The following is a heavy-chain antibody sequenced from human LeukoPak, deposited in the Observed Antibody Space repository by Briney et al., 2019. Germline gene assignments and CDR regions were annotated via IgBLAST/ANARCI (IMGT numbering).Heavy chain of an antibody. CDR3: AGRTMVRGMEDY. D-gene: IGHD3-10*01. V-gene: IGHV4-39*07. Sequence: PSETLSLTCTVSGGSISSSSYYWGWIRQPPGKGLEWIGSIYYSGSTYYNPSLKGRVTISVDTSKNQFSLKLSSVTAADTAVYYCAGRTMVRGMEDYWGQGTLVTVSS. CDR2: IYYSGST. J-gene: IGHJ4*02. CDR1: GGSISSSSYY.